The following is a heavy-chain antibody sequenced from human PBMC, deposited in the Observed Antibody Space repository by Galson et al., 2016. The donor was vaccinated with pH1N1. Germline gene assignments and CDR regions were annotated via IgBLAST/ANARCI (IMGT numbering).Heavy chain of an antibody. D-gene: IGHD2-2*01. V-gene: IGHV4-38-2*01. CDR3: ARVFLEGLYGHSTGVFDY. CDR1: GYSLSSNYY. Sequence: ETLSLTCAVSGYSLSSNYYWGWVRQPPGKGLEWIASIYQTGDTYYNPSLKSRVAISVDMSKNHFSLKLNSLTAADTAVYYCARVFLEGLYGHSTGVFDYWGQGTLVAVSS. CDR2: IYQTGDT. J-gene: IGHJ4*02.